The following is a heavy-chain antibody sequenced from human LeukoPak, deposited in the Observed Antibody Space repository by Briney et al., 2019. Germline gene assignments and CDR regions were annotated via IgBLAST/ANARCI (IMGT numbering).Heavy chain of an antibody. J-gene: IGHJ3*02. CDR1: GFTFRDYY. CDR2: MYFNSGAT. V-gene: IGHV1-2*02. CDR3: AREGSSASGQDWYAFDI. Sequence: GASVKVSCKASGFTFRDYYVQWVRQVPGQGLVWVGWMYFNSGATRYAPKFQGRVTLTGDTSINTVYMELVSLGSDDTAMYYCAREGSSASGQDWYAFDIWGQETMVTVSS. D-gene: IGHD5-12*01.